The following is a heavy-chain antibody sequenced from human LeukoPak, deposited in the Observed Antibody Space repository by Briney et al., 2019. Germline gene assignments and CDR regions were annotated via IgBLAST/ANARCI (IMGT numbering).Heavy chain of an antibody. V-gene: IGHV3-33*01. J-gene: IGHJ6*02. CDR2: IWYDGSNK. CDR1: GFTFSSYG. Sequence: PGGSLRLSCAASGFTFSSYGMHWVRQAPGKGLEWVAVIWYDGSNKYYADSVKGRFTISRDNAKNSLYLQMNSLRAEDTAVYYCARVVVVPAASYYYYYGMDVWGQGTTVTVSS. CDR3: ARVVVVPAASYYYYYGMDV. D-gene: IGHD2-2*01.